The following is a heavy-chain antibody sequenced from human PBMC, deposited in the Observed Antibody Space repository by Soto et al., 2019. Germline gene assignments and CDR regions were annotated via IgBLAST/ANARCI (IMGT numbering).Heavy chain of an antibody. CDR2: VDHSGRT. J-gene: IGHJ4*02. V-gene: IGHV4-31*02. D-gene: IGHD4-17*01. Sequence: WTWIRQHPGKGLEWIAYVDHSGRTYFNPSLKSRVAVSVDTSKNQFSLKLSSVTAPDTAVYYCAREYGDSAYFDYWGQGTLVTVSS. CDR3: AREYGDSAYFDY.